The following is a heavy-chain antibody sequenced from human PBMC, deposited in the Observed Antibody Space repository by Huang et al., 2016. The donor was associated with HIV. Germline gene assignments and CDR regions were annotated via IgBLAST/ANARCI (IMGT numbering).Heavy chain of an antibody. J-gene: IGHJ6*03. D-gene: IGHD1-26*01. Sequence: QVTLRESGPALVKPTQTLTLTCTFSGCSLSTSGMCVSWIRQPPGKALEWLARIDWNDDKYYSTSLKTRLTISKDTSKNQVVLTMTTMDPVDTATYYCARTVRGSYYFYYYYVDVWGKGTTVTVSS. CDR1: GCSLSTSGMC. CDR2: IDWNDDK. V-gene: IGHV2-70*15. CDR3: ARTVRGSYYFYYYYVDV.